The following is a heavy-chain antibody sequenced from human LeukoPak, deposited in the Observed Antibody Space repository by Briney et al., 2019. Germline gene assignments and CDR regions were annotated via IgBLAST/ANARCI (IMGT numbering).Heavy chain of an antibody. CDR1: GGSIGSFY. V-gene: IGHV4-59*01. D-gene: IGHD5/OR15-5a*01. Sequence: SETLSLTCTVSGGSIGSFYWSWIRQPPGKGLEWIGHLHYSGRTNLNPSLKSRLTMLIDKSKNQFSLNLSSVTAADTAVYYCARVASKGGMDVWGQGTTVTVSS. J-gene: IGHJ6*02. CDR2: LHYSGRT. CDR3: ARVASKGGMDV.